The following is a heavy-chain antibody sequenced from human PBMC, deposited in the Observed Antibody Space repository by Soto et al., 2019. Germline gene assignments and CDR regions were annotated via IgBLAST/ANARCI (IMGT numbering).Heavy chain of an antibody. J-gene: IGHJ5*02. CDR3: ARHHDFWSGYGFWFDP. D-gene: IGHD3-3*01. Sequence: SETLSLTCTVSGGSISSSSYYWGWIRQPPGKGLEWIGSIYYSGSTYYNPSLKSRVTISVDTSKNQFSLKLSSVTAADTAVYYCARHHDFWSGYGFWFDPWGQGTLVTVSS. CDR1: GGSISSSSYY. CDR2: IYYSGST. V-gene: IGHV4-39*01.